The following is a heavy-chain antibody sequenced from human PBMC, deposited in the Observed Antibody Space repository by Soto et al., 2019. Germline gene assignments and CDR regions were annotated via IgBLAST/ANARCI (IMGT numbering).Heavy chain of an antibody. CDR1: GYSFTSYW. CDR2: IYPGDSDT. CDR3: ARHRVAGTSRDAFDS. J-gene: IGHJ3*02. Sequence: GESLKISCKGSGYSFTSYWIGWVRQMPGKGLEWMGIIYPGDSDTRYSPSFQGQVTISADKSISTAYLQWSSLKASDTAMYYCARHRVAGTSRDAFDSWGQGTMVTVSS. D-gene: IGHD6-19*01. V-gene: IGHV5-51*01.